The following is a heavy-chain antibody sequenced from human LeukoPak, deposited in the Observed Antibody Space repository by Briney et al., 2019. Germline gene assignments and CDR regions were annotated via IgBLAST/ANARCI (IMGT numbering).Heavy chain of an antibody. CDR3: ARLVPLSDCSDY. CDR1: GGTFSSYA. V-gene: IGHV1-69*04. Sequence: ASVKVSCKASGGTFSSYAISWLRQAAGQGLEGMGRIIPILGIANYAQKFQGRVTITADKSTSTAYMELSSLRSEDTAVYYCARLVPLSDCSDYWGQGTLVTVSS. D-gene: IGHD2-21*02. J-gene: IGHJ4*02. CDR2: IIPILGIA.